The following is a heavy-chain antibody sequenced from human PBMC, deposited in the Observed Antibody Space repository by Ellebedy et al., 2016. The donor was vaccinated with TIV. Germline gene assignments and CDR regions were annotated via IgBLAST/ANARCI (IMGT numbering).Heavy chain of an antibody. D-gene: IGHD5-18*01. CDR3: ARAADTAKFDY. CDR2: ISSGNNY. V-gene: IGHV3-21*01. CDR1: GFTFSNYA. J-gene: IGHJ4*02. Sequence: PGGSLRLSCAASGFTFSNYAMNWVRQAPGKGLEWVSSISSGNNYYADSVKGRFTISRDNAKNSLYLQMNSLRAEDTAVYYCARAADTAKFDYWGQGTLVTVSS.